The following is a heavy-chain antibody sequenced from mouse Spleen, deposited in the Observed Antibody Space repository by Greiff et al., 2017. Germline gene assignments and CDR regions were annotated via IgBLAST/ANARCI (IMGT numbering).Heavy chain of an antibody. Sequence: VQLQQSGAELVRPGALVKLSCKASGFNIKDYYMHWVKQRPEQGLEWIGWIDPENGNTIYDPKFQGKASITADTSSNTAYLQLSSLTSEDTAVYYCASGGLLFAYWGQGTLVTVSA. CDR3: ASGGLLFAY. CDR2: IDPENGNT. CDR1: GFNIKDYY. V-gene: IGHV14-1*02. D-gene: IGHD2-3*01. J-gene: IGHJ3*01.